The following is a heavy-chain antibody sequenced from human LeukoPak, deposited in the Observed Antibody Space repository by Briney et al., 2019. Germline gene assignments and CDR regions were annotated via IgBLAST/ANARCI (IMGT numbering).Heavy chain of an antibody. D-gene: IGHD3-3*01. Sequence: GGSLRLSCAASGFTYSSFAMSWVRQAPGKGLEWVSSITSSGTGTYYADSVKGRFTVSRDNSKNTLNLQMTSLRAEDSAVYYCAKSRGFLSGFYPDFHCWGQGTLVTVSS. CDR2: ITSSGTGT. CDR3: AKSRGFLSGFYPDFHC. J-gene: IGHJ4*02. V-gene: IGHV3-23*01. CDR1: GFTYSSFA.